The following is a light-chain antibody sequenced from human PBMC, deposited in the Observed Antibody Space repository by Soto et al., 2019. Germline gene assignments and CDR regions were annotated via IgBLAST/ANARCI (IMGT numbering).Light chain of an antibody. V-gene: IGKV3-15*01. J-gene: IGKJ4*01. CDR3: QQYYDWPLVT. CDR2: GAS. Sequence: EIVMTQSPATLSVSPGERATLSCRASQRVSTNLAWHQQKPGQAPRLLIYGASTRDTHIPDRFSGTGSETEFTLSVSSLQSEDFAIYYCQQYYDWPLVTFGGGTKVDI. CDR1: QRVSTN.